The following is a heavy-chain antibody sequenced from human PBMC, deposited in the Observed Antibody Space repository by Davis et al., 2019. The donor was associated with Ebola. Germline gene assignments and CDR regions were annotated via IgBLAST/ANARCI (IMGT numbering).Heavy chain of an antibody. V-gene: IGHV1-46*01. D-gene: IGHD5-12*01. CDR2: INPSGGST. Sequence: ASVKVSCKASGGTFTSYYMHWVRQAPGQGLEWMGIINPSGGSTSYAQKFQGRVTMTRDTSTSTVYMELSSLRSEDTAVYYCARDLSVGLRAYSLDYYGMDVWGQGTTVTVSS. CDR1: GGTFTSYY. J-gene: IGHJ6*02. CDR3: ARDLSVGLRAYSLDYYGMDV.